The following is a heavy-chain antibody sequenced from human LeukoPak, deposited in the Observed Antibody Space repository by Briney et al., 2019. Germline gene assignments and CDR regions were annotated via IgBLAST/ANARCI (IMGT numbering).Heavy chain of an antibody. CDR3: ARDGNRGGLGN. V-gene: IGHV3-7*05. D-gene: IGHD4-23*01. CDR1: GFTISSYR. Sequence: GGSLRLSCAASGFTISSYRMSWVRQAPGKGLEWVANIKQDGSEKNYVDSVKGRFTISRDNVKNALYLQMNSLRAEDTAVYYCARDGNRGGLGNWGQGTLVTVSS. CDR2: IKQDGSEK. J-gene: IGHJ4*02.